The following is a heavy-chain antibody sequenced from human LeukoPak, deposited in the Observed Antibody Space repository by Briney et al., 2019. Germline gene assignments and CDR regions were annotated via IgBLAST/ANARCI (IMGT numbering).Heavy chain of an antibody. Sequence: GGSLRLSCAASGFTFSSYSMNWVRQAPGKGLEWVSSISSSSSYIYYADSVKGRFTISRDNAKNSLYLQMNSLRAEDTAVYYCARWGYCSSTSCYTDYYYMDVWGKGTTVTVSS. CDR2: ISSSSSYI. V-gene: IGHV3-21*01. CDR3: ARWGYCSSTSCYTDYYYMDV. J-gene: IGHJ6*03. CDR1: GFTFSSYS. D-gene: IGHD2-2*02.